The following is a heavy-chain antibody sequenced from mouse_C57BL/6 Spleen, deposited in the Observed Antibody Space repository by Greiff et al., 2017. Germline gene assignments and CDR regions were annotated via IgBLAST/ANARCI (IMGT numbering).Heavy chain of an antibody. Sequence: EVKVVESGGGLVKPGGSLKLSCAASGFTFSDYGMHWVRQAPEKGLEWVAYISSGSSTIYYADTVKGRFTISRDNAKNTLFLQIASLRSEDTAMYYCATYYDYGGCAYWGQGTLVTVSA. CDR1: GFTFSDYG. J-gene: IGHJ3*01. D-gene: IGHD2-4*01. CDR2: ISSGSSTI. CDR3: ATYYDYGGCAY. V-gene: IGHV5-17*01.